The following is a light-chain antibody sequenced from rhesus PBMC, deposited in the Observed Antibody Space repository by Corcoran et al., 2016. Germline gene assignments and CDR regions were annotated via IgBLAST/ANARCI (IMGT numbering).Light chain of an antibody. Sequence: DIQMTQSPSSLSASVGDKVTITCRASQGIYNALAWYQQKPGKAPNLLNYSASTLQIGVPSRFRGIGSGTNFTLTIRHLQPEDFAGYYFQRRNSYPVTCVPGTKLDIK. CDR1: QGIYNA. V-gene: IGKV1-33*01. CDR3: QRRNSYPVT. J-gene: IGKJ3*01. CDR2: SAS.